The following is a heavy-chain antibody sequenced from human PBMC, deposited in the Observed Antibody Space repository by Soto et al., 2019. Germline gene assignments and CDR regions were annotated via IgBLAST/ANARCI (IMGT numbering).Heavy chain of an antibody. Sequence: QVQLQESGPGLVKPSETLSLTCNVSGGSLTTYFWSWIRQPPGTGLEWIGYIFYSGTTNYNPSLKGRVTMSIDTSRNRFALKLTSLTAADSAVYYCARGRGGTYDAFDIWGQGTMVTVSS. CDR3: ARGRGGTYDAFDI. D-gene: IGHD1-26*01. V-gene: IGHV4-59*01. J-gene: IGHJ3*02. CDR2: IFYSGTT. CDR1: GGSLTTYF.